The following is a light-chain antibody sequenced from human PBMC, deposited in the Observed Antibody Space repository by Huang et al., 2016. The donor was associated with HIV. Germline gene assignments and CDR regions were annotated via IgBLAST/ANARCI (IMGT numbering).Light chain of an antibody. Sequence: DIQMTQSPSTLSASVGDTVTITCRASQTIFNYLACDQQKPGKAPKVLMYKASSLESGVPSRFSGSGSGTDFTLTINSLQPDDSATYYCQQYISYFPKTFGQGTKVEIK. V-gene: IGKV1-5*03. CDR1: QTIFNY. CDR3: QQYISYFPKT. CDR2: KAS. J-gene: IGKJ1*01.